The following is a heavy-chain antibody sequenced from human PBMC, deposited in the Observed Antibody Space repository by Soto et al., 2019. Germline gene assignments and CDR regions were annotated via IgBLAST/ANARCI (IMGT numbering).Heavy chain of an antibody. CDR1: GGSISSYY. Sequence: SETLSLTCTVSGGSISSYYWSWIRQPPGKGLEWIGYIYYSGSTSYNPSLKSRVTISVDTSKNQFSLKLSSVTAADTAVYYCARLVVATITGWFDPWGQGTRVTVSS. CDR3: ARLVVATITGWFDP. D-gene: IGHD5-12*01. CDR2: IYYSGST. J-gene: IGHJ5*02. V-gene: IGHV4-59*08.